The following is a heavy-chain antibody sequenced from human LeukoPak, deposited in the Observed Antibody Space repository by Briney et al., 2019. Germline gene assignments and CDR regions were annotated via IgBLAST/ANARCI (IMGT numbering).Heavy chain of an antibody. CDR3: ASGPRYSSGWYVPYFDY. CDR2: IYPGDSDT. J-gene: IGHJ4*02. Sequence: GESLKISCKGSGYSFTSYWIGWVRQMPGKGLGWMGIIYPGDSDTRYSRSFQGQVTISAAKPISTAYLQWSSLKASDPAMYYCASGPRYSSGWYVPYFDYWGQGTLVTVSS. D-gene: IGHD6-19*01. V-gene: IGHV5-51*01. CDR1: GYSFTSYW.